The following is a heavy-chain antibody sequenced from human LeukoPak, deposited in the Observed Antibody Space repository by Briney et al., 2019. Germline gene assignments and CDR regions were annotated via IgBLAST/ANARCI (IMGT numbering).Heavy chain of an antibody. CDR2: IWYDGSNK. CDR3: ARDDVVTATRGGGFDY. J-gene: IGHJ4*02. D-gene: IGHD2-21*02. Sequence: QPGRSLRLSCAASGFTFSSYGMHWVRQAPGKGLEWVAVIWYDGSNKYYADSVKGRFTISRDNSKNTLYPQMNSMRAEDTAVYYCARDDVVTATRGGGFDYWGQGTLVTVSS. V-gene: IGHV3-33*01. CDR1: GFTFSSYG.